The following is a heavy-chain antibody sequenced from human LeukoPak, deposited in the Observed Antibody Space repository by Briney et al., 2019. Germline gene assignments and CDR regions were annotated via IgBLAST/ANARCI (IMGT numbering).Heavy chain of an antibody. D-gene: IGHD2-2*02. CDR1: GYTFTGYY. CDR3: AVGHCSSTSCYTKPEFDY. CDR2: INPNSGGT. J-gene: IGHJ4*02. V-gene: IGHV1-2*02. Sequence: ASVKVSCKASGYTFTGYYMHWVRQAPGQGLEWMGWINPNSGGTNYAQKFQGRVTMTRDTSISTAYMELSRLRSDDTAVYYCAVGHCSSTSCYTKPEFDYWGQGTLVTVSS.